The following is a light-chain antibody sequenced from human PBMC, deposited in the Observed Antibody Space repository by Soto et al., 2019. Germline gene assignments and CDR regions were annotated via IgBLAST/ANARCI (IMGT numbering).Light chain of an antibody. CDR2: DAS. CDR3: QQYNNWPVT. CDR1: QSVSGD. Sequence: QSPATLSVAPGVNASRSCMASQSVSGDLAWYHHKPGQAPRLIIYDASTRALDTPARFAGSWAGTECTLTISGLQTEDVPVYFCQQYNNWPVTCTQGTRLEIK. J-gene: IGKJ5*01. V-gene: IGKV3-15*01.